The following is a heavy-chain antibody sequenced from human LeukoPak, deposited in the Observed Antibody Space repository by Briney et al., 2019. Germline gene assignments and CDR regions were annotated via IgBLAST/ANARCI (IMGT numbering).Heavy chain of an antibody. V-gene: IGHV3-15*01. Sequence: GGSLRLSCAASGGAFSHSWMRWVRQAPGKGLEWVAQIKTTSDGGPTDYAAPVKGRFTISRDDSENMLYLQMNSLKTEDTAVYYCTTNDAFDIWGQGTMVIVSS. CDR2: IKTTSDGGPT. J-gene: IGHJ3*02. CDR1: GGAFSHSW. CDR3: TTNDAFDI.